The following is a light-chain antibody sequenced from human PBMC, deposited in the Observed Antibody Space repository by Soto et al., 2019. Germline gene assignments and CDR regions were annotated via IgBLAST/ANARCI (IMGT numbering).Light chain of an antibody. Sequence: SYELTQPPSVSVAPGKTARLTCGGNNIGSKSVNWYQQKPGQAPVLVIYYDSDRPSGIPERFSGSNSGNTATLTISRVEAGDEDDYYCKVWDSSRDHVVFGGGTKLTVL. J-gene: IGLJ2*01. CDR1: NIGSKS. CDR2: YDS. V-gene: IGLV3-21*04. CDR3: KVWDSSRDHVV.